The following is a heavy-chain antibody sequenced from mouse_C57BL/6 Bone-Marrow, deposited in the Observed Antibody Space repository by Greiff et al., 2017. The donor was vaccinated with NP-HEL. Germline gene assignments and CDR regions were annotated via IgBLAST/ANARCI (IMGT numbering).Heavy chain of an antibody. V-gene: IGHV5-17*01. CDR3: ARGGLPYFDY. CDR2: ISSGSSTI. Sequence: EVKLEESGGGLVKPGGSLKLSCAASGFTFSDYGMHWVRQAPEKGLEWVAYISSGSSTIYYADTVKGRFTISRDNAKNTLFLQMTSLRSEDTAMYYCARGGLPYFDYWGQGTTLTVSS. CDR1: GFTFSDYG. D-gene: IGHD3-3*01. J-gene: IGHJ2*01.